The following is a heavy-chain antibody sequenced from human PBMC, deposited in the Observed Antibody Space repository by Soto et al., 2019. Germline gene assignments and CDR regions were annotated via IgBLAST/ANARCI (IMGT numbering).Heavy chain of an antibody. CDR3: ARGDSRGYYMDV. Sequence: QAQLVQSGAEVRKPGSSVRVSCKSSGGRFNTYVITLVRQAPGQGLEWRGGIIPVYRTTMYAQHFEDRVTITADESTSTAYMEVSSLRSEDTAVYYCARGDSRGYYMDVWGQGTTVTVSS. D-gene: IGHD3-10*01. V-gene: IGHV1-69*12. CDR1: GGRFNTYV. CDR2: IIPVYRTT. J-gene: IGHJ6*03.